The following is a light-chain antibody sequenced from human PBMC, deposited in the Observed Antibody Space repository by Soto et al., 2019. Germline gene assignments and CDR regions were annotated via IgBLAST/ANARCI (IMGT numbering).Light chain of an antibody. CDR2: GAS. V-gene: IGKV3-15*01. Sequence: EIVLTQSPGTLSLSPGERPTRSCRASQSVSSSYLAWYQQKPGQAPRLLIYGASTRATGIPDRFSGSGSGAEFTLTISSLQSEDFAVYYCQQYHMWPLTFGGGTKVDIK. CDR3: QQYHMWPLT. CDR1: QSVSSSY. J-gene: IGKJ4*01.